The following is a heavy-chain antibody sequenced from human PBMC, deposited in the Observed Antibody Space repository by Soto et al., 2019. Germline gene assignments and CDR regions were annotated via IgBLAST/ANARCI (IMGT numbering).Heavy chain of an antibody. J-gene: IGHJ6*02. V-gene: IGHV3-23*01. Sequence: GGSLRLSCAASGFTFSSYAMSWVRQAPGKGLEWVSAISGSGGSTYYADSVKGRFTISRDNSKNTLYLQMNSLRAEDTAVYYCAKALDVDIVATPTGGMDVWGQGTTVTVSS. CDR2: ISGSGGST. CDR3: AKALDVDIVATPTGGMDV. D-gene: IGHD5-12*01. CDR1: GFTFSSYA.